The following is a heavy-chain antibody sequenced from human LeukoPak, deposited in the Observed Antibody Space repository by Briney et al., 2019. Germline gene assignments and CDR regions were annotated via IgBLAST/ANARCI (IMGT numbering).Heavy chain of an antibody. CDR1: GGSISSSSYY. V-gene: IGHV4-39*01. CDR2: IYYSGST. J-gene: IGHJ3*02. D-gene: IGHD3-22*01. CDR3: ASPSPSYYDTIAFDI. Sequence: SETLSLTCTVSGGSISSSSYYWGWIRQPPGTGLEWIGSIYYSGSTYYNPSLKSRVTISVDTSKNQFSLKLSSVTAADTAVYYCASPSPSYYDTIAFDIWGQGTMVTVSS.